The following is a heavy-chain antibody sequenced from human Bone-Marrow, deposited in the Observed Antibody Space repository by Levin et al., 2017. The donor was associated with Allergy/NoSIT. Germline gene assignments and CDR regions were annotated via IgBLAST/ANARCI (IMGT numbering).Heavy chain of an antibody. D-gene: IGHD6-13*01. CDR2: ISGSGGST. V-gene: IGHV3-23*01. CDR1: GFTFSSYA. J-gene: IGHJ5*02. Sequence: GESLKISCAASGFTFSSYAMSWVRQAPGKGLEWVSAISGSGGSTYYADSVKGRFTISRDNSKNTLYLQMDSLRAEDTAVYYCAKNRGSSAAGTKGWFDPWGQGTLVTVSS. CDR3: AKNRGSSAAGTKGWFDP.